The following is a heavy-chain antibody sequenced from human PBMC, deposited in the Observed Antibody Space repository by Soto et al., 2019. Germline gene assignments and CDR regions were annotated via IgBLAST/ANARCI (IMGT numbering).Heavy chain of an antibody. J-gene: IGHJ6*02. D-gene: IGHD3-3*01. Sequence: QVQLVQSGAAVKKPGSSVKVSCQASGGTFSSYAISWVRQAPGQGLEWMVGIIPSFGTANYAQKFQGRVTITADESTSTAYMEMSSLRSEDPAVYYCSRDEYYAFWSGYYAQTAPNADYYCMDVWGQGTTGTVSS. CDR2: IIPSFGTA. V-gene: IGHV1-69*01. CDR3: SRDEYYAFWSGYYAQTAPNADYYCMDV. CDR1: GGTFSSYA.